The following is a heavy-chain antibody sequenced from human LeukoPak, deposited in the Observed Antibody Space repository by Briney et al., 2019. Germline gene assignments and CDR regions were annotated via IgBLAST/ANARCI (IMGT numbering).Heavy chain of an antibody. D-gene: IGHD3-22*01. CDR2: VKQDGNEK. CDR3: ARGYSDSSGIDY. J-gene: IGHJ4*02. Sequence: GGSLRLSCAASGFTFSNCWMTWVRQAPGKGLEWVANVKQDGNEKYYVDSVKGRFTVSRDNAKNSLYLQMNSLRAEDTAVYYCARGYSDSSGIDYWGQGTLVTVSS. V-gene: IGHV3-7*04. CDR1: GFTFSNCW.